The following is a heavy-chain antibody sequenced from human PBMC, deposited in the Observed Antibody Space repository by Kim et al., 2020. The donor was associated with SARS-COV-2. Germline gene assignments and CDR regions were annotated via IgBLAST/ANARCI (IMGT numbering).Heavy chain of an antibody. V-gene: IGHV3-30*01. Sequence: YADSVEGRFTISRDNSKTTLYLQMNSLRAEDTAVYYCARGSSMVRGVVDYWGQGTLVTVSS. CDR3: ARGSSMVRGVVDY. J-gene: IGHJ4*02. D-gene: IGHD3-10*01.